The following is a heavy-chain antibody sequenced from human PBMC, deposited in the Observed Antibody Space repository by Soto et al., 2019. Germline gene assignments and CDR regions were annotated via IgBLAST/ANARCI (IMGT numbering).Heavy chain of an antibody. D-gene: IGHD1-26*01. J-gene: IGHJ4*02. CDR2: IYYSGST. V-gene: IGHV4-39*01. CDR1: GGSISSSRSY. Sequence: QLQLQESGPGLVKPSETLSLTCTVSGGSISSSRSYWGWIRQPPGKGLECIGSIYYSGSTYYSPSLKSRVTISVDTSKNQSSLKLSSVTAADTAVYYCARRGLVGATTFDYWGQGTLVTVSS. CDR3: ARRGLVGATTFDY.